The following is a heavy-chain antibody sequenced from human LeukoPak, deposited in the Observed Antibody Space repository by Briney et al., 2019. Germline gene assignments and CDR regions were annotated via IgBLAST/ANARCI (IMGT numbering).Heavy chain of an antibody. J-gene: IGHJ4*02. CDR2: ISYDGSKI. CDR1: GFAFSSYG. Sequence: GGSLRLSCAASGFAFSSYGMHWVRQAPGKGLEWVSIISYDGSKIYYGDSVKGRFTISKDYSENTLYLQMNSLSAEDTAVYYCAGSYSYYFDYWGQGTLVTVSS. D-gene: IGHD3-10*01. CDR3: AGSYSYYFDY. V-gene: IGHV3-30*03.